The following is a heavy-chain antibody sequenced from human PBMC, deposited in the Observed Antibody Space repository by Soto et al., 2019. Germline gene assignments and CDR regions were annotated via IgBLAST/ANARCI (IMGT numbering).Heavy chain of an antibody. CDR3: ASSPDYGDYAWFDP. CDR1: GGSISSYY. V-gene: IGHV4-59*01. CDR2: IYYSGST. Sequence: QVQLQESGPGLVKPSETLSLTCTVSGGSISSYYWSWIRQPPGKGLEWIGYIYYSGSTNYNPSLKSRVTISVDTSKNQFSLKLSSVTAADTAVYYCASSPDYGDYAWFDPWGQGTLVTVSS. D-gene: IGHD4-17*01. J-gene: IGHJ5*02.